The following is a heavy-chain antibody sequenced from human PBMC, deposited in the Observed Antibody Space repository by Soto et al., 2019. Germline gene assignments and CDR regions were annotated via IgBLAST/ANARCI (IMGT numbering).Heavy chain of an antibody. CDR3: TRGGTSATYGGLFDY. V-gene: IGHV3-74*01. D-gene: IGHD3-16*01. Sequence: EVQLVESGGGLVQPGGSLRLSCAASGFTFSNYWTPWVRQAPGKGLVGVSRINGDGSTTTYADFVKGRFTISRDNAKNTLYLQMDSLGADDTAVYYCTRGGTSATYGGLFDYWGQGALVTVSS. J-gene: IGHJ4*02. CDR2: INGDGSTT. CDR1: GFTFSNYW.